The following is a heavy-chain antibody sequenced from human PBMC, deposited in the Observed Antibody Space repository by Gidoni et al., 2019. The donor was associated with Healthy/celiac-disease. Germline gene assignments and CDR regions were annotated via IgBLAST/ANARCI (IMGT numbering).Heavy chain of an antibody. CDR2: ISSSSSYI. D-gene: IGHD6-19*01. V-gene: IGHV3-21*01. Sequence: EVQLVESGGGLVKPGGSLRLSCAASGFPFSSYSMNWVRQAPGKGLEWVSSISSSSSYIYYADSVKGRFTISRDNAKNSLYLQMNSLRAEDTAVYYCARVIEQWLESMDVWGQGTTVTVSS. CDR3: ARVIEQWLESMDV. CDR1: GFPFSSYS. J-gene: IGHJ6*02.